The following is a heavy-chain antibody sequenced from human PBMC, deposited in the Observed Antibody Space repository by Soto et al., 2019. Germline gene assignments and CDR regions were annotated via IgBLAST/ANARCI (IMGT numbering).Heavy chain of an antibody. CDR1: GFTFSSYG. CDR3: AKEGSGSGIES. D-gene: IGHD3-10*01. J-gene: IGHJ5*02. Sequence: QVQLVESGGGAVQPGRSLRLSCAASGFTFSSYGMHWVRQAPGKGLEWVAGISYDGSNEYYPDSVKGRFTIARDNSKNTLYLQMNTLRAENRAVFYCAKEGSGSGIESWGQGALVTVCS. V-gene: IGHV3-30*18. CDR2: ISYDGSNE.